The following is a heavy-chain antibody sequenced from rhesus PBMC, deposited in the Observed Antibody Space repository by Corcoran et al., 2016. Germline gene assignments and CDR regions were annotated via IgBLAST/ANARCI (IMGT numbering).Heavy chain of an antibody. J-gene: IGHJ2*01. D-gene: IGHD2-21*01. CDR2: INPYNGNT. CDR3: ARGPGYCTGSGCYADWYFDL. Sequence: QVQLVQSGAEVKKPGSSVKVSCKASGYTFTDYYMHWVRQAPRQGLEWMGWINPYNGNTTYAQKFQGRVTMTRDTSTSTAYMELSSLRSEDTAVYYCARGPGYCTGSGCYADWYFDLWGPGTPITISS. V-gene: IGHV1S2*01. CDR1: GYTFTDYY.